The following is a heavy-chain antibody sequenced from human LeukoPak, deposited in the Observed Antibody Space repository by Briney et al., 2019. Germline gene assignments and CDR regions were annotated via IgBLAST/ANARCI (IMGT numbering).Heavy chain of an antibody. CDR2: IRYDGSNK. J-gene: IGHJ4*02. CDR1: GFTFSSYA. Sequence: GGSLRLSCAASGFTFSSYAMHWVRQAPGKGLEWVAFIRYDGSNKYYADSVEGRFTISRDNSKNTLYLQMNSLRAEDTAVYYCAKRHYYGSGSYPTYFDYWGQGTLVTVSS. D-gene: IGHD3-10*01. CDR3: AKRHYYGSGSYPTYFDY. V-gene: IGHV3-30*02.